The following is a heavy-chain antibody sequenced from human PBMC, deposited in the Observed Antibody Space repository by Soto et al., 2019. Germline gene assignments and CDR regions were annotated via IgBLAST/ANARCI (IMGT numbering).Heavy chain of an antibody. Sequence: LRLSCAASGFTFSSYAMNWVRQAPGKGLEWVAGVSASGGGTSYADSVKGRFTISRDNSKDTLYLQMNSLRAEDTAVYYCAKSSSRAHYYAMDVWGQGTTVTVSS. D-gene: IGHD2-2*01. CDR2: VSASGGGT. CDR1: GFTFSSYA. J-gene: IGHJ6*02. CDR3: AKSSSRAHYYAMDV. V-gene: IGHV3-23*01.